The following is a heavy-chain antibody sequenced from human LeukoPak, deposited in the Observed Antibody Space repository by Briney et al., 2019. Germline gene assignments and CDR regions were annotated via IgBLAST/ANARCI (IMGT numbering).Heavy chain of an antibody. V-gene: IGHV4-59*01. J-gene: IGHJ6*03. CDR1: GGSISSYY. Sequence: SETLSLTCTVSGGSISSYYWSWIRQPPGKGLEWIGYIYYSGSTNYNPSLKSRVTISVDTSKNQFSLKLSSVTAADTAVCYCARGGIVGATGGDYYYYYMDVWGKGTTVTVSS. CDR2: IYYSGST. CDR3: ARGGIVGATGGDYYYYYMDV. D-gene: IGHD1-26*01.